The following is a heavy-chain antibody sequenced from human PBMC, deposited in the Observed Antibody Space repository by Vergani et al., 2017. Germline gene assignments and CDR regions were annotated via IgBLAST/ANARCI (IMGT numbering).Heavy chain of an antibody. D-gene: IGHD1-1*01. CDR3: VGATGTTGIVDY. CDR2: IYYSGST. CDR1: GGSISSYY. J-gene: IGHJ4*02. V-gene: IGHV4-59*01. Sequence: QVQLQESGPGLVKPSETLSLTCIVSGGSISSYYWSWIRQPPGKGLEWIGYIYYSGSTNYNPSLKSRVTISVDTSKNQFSLKLSSVTAADTAVYYCVGATGTTGIVDYWGQGTLVTVSS.